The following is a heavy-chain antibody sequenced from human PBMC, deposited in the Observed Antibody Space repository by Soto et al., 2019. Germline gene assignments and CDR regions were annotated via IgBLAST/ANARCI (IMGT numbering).Heavy chain of an antibody. CDR2: IIPIFGTA. CDR1: GGTFISYA. V-gene: IGHV1-69*06. D-gene: IGHD6-13*01. Sequence: GASVQVSCKASGGTFISYAISLVLQAPGQGLEWMGGIIPIFGTANYAQKFQGRVTITADKSTSTAYMELSSLRSEDTAVYYCARDGAAAMIFDPWGQGTLVTVSS. CDR3: ARDGAAAMIFDP. J-gene: IGHJ5*02.